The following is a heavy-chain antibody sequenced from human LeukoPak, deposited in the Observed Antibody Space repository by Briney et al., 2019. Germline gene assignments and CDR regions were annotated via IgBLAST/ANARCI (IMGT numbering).Heavy chain of an antibody. CDR2: IKEYGGEK. CDR1: GFTFSSYW. J-gene: IGHJ6*03. D-gene: IGHD6-19*01. Sequence: SLRLSCAASGFTFSSYWMSWVRQAPGKGLEWVANIKEYGGEKYYVDSVKGRFTISRDNAKNSLYLQMNSLRAEDTAVYYCARDRTIAVAGMGYYYYMDVWGKGTTVSASS. CDR3: ARDRTIAVAGMGYYYYMDV. V-gene: IGHV3-7*01.